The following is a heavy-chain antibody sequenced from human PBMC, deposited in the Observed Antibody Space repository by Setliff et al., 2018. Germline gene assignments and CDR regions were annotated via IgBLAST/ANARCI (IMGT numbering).Heavy chain of an antibody. V-gene: IGHV4-61*09. CDR3: ARGRNIAARLFDS. CDR1: GDSISSRRNY. Sequence: SETLSLTCTVSGDSISSRRNYWGWFRQPAGKGLEWIGQIYTTWSTNYNPSLRSRVTISLDTSNNQFSLELTSVTAADAAVYYCARGRNIAARLFDSWGQGTRVTVSS. J-gene: IGHJ4*02. D-gene: IGHD6-6*01. CDR2: IYTTWST.